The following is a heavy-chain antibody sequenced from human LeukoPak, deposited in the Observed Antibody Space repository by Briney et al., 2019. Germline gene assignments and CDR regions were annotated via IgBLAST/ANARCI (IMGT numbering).Heavy chain of an antibody. CDR1: GGSISSSSYY. CDR3: ASRLGSGMDV. J-gene: IGHJ6*02. Sequence: PSETLSLTCTVSGGSISSSSYYWGWIRQPPGKGLEWIGSIYYSGSTYYNPSLKSRVTISVDTSKNQFSLKLSSGTAADTAVYYCASRLGSGMDVWGQGTTVTVSS. CDR2: IYYSGST. D-gene: IGHD3-3*01. V-gene: IGHV4-39*01.